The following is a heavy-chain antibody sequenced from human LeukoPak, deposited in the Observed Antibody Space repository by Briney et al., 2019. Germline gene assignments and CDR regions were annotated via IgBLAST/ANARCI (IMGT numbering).Heavy chain of an antibody. J-gene: IGHJ4*02. V-gene: IGHV4-59*01. CDR2: ISYSGSP. D-gene: IGHD1-26*01. Sequence: SETLSLTCSVSGGSISSDYWSWIRQVPGKGLQWIAFISYSGSPDYNPSLKSRVTISIDTSKNQFSLKLSSVTAADTAVYYCARDLPPWGYWGQGTLVTVSS. CDR3: ARDLPPWGY. CDR1: GGSISSDY.